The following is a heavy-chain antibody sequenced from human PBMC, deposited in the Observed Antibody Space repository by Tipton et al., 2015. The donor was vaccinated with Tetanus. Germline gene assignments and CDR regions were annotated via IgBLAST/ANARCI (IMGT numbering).Heavy chain of an antibody. D-gene: IGHD3-22*01. V-gene: IGHV4-30-4*01. CDR1: GASFSSGDYY. Sequence: TLSLTCTVSGASFSSGDYYWSWIRKPPGKDLEWIGYIYQTGTTYYNPSLKGRVTISMDRSNTQFSLRLDSLTAADTAVYYCARDRPPAYYSDYSGYVWAFDIWGQGTMVSVSS. J-gene: IGHJ3*02. CDR3: ARDRPPAYYSDYSGYVWAFDI. CDR2: IYQTGTT.